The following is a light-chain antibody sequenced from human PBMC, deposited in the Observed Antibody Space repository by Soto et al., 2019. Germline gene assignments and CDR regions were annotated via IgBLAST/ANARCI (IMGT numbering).Light chain of an antibody. CDR2: DAS. V-gene: IGKV3D-20*02. Sequence: EIVMTQSPGTLSLSPGERATLSCRASQSVSSSYLAWYQQKPGQAPRLLIYDASNRATGIPVRFSGSESGTDFTLTIGSLEPEDFAVYYCQQRSNWPITFGQGTRLEIK. J-gene: IGKJ5*01. CDR3: QQRSNWPIT. CDR1: QSVSSSY.